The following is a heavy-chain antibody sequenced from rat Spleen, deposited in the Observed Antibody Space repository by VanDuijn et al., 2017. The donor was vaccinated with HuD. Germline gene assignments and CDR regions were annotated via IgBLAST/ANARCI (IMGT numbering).Heavy chain of an antibody. V-gene: IGHV5-25*01. J-gene: IGHJ3*01. CDR1: GFTFSDYY. D-gene: IGHD4-6*01. Sequence: EVQLVESDGGLVQPGRSLKLSCAASGFTFSDYYMAWVRQAPTKGLEWVATISNSGGDTYFPDSVKGRFSISRDNAKSILYLQMNSLRSEDTATYYCARHGFGWGQGTLVTVSS. CDR3: ARHGFG. CDR2: ISNSGGDT.